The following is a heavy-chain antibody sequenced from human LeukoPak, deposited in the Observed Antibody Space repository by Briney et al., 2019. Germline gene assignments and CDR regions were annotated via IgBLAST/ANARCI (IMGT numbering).Heavy chain of an antibody. J-gene: IGHJ4*02. CDR3: ARGDIVVVVAETYFDY. D-gene: IGHD2-15*01. Sequence: SETLSLTCSVSDDSITIYYWTWIRQPPGKGLEWIGSIYHSGSTYYNPSLKSRVTISVDTSKNQFSLKLSSVTAADTAVYYCARGDIVVVVAETYFDYWGQGTLVTVSS. V-gene: IGHV4-38-2*02. CDR2: IYHSGST. CDR1: DDSITIYY.